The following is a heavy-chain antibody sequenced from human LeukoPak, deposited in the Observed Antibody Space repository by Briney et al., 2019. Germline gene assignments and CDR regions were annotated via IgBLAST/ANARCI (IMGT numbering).Heavy chain of an antibody. J-gene: IGHJ6*03. CDR2: ISSSSSTI. V-gene: IGHV3-48*02. CDR1: GFTFSSYS. Sequence: GGSLRLSCAASGFTFSSYSMNWVRQAPGKGLEWVSYISSSSSTIYYADSVKGRFTISRDNAKNSLYLQMSSLRDEDTAVYYCASSSYYYYYYMDVWGKGTTVTVSS. CDR3: ASSSYYYYYYMDV. D-gene: IGHD6-13*01.